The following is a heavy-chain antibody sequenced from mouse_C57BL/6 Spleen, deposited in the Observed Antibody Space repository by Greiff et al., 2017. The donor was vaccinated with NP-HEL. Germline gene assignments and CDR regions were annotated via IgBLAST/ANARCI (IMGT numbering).Heavy chain of an antibody. Sequence: EVMLVESGGGLVKPGGSLKLSCAASGFTFSSYAMSWVRQTPEKRLEWVATISDGGSYTYYPDNVKGRFTISRDNAKNNLYLQMSHLKSEDTAMYYCARETYYYGSRGRYFDVWGTGTTVTVSS. V-gene: IGHV5-4*01. CDR1: GFTFSSYA. D-gene: IGHD1-1*01. J-gene: IGHJ1*03. CDR3: ARETYYYGSRGRYFDV. CDR2: ISDGGSYT.